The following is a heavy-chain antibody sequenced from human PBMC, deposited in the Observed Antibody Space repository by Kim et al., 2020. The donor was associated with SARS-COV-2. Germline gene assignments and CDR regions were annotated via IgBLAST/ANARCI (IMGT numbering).Heavy chain of an antibody. CDR1: GYSFTSYW. V-gene: IGHV5-51*01. CDR3: ARHHGATIRYYYGMDV. Sequence: GESLKISCKGSGYSFTSYWIGWVRQMPGKGLEWMGIIYPGDSDTRYSPSFQGQVTISADKSISTAYLQWSSLKASDTAMYYCARHHGATIRYYYGMDVWGQGTTVTVSS. CDR2: IYPGDSDT. J-gene: IGHJ6*02. D-gene: IGHD5-12*01.